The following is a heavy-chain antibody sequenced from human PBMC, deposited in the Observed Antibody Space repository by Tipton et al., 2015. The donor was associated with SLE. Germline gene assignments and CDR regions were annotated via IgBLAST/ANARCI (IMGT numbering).Heavy chain of an antibody. D-gene: IGHD2-15*01. CDR2: ISYDGSNK. Sequence: SLRLSCAASGFTFSSYSMNWVRQAPGKGLEWVAVISYDGSNKYYADSVKGRFTISRDNAKNSLYLQMNSLRAEDTAVYYCAREGSTLDYWGQGTLVTVSS. J-gene: IGHJ4*02. V-gene: IGHV3-30*03. CDR3: AREGSTLDY. CDR1: GFTFSSYS.